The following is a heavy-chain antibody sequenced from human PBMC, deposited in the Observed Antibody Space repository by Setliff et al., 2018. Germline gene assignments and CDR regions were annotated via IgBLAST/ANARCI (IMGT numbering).Heavy chain of an antibody. CDR2: IHQRGRT. D-gene: IGHD3-3*01. CDR1: GVSITSGHY. CDR3: ASPGRDNLDSPFDAFDI. V-gene: IGHV4-38-2*01. Sequence: SETLSLTCGVSGVSITSGHYWGWIRQPPGKGLEWLATIHQRGRTYYNPSLNSRVTISLDTSKNHFSLKLRSVTAEDSAVYYCASPGRDNLDSPFDAFDIWGQGTKGTVS. J-gene: IGHJ3*02.